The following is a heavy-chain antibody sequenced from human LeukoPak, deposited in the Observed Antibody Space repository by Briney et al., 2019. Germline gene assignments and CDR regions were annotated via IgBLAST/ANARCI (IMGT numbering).Heavy chain of an antibody. Sequence: GGSLRLSCAASGFTFSSYAMHWVRQAPGKGLEWVAVISYDGSNKYYADSVKGRFTISRDNSKNTLYLQMNSLRAEDTAVYYCARSRESVAGPGGAAFDIWGQGTMVTVSS. V-gene: IGHV3-30-3*01. CDR2: ISYDGSNK. J-gene: IGHJ3*02. CDR1: GFTFSSYA. D-gene: IGHD6-19*01. CDR3: ARSRESVAGPGGAAFDI.